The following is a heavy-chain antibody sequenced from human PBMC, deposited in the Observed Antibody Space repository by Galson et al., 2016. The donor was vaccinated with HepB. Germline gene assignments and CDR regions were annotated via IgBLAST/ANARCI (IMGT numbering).Heavy chain of an antibody. Sequence: SLRLSCAASGFTVSSNYMSWVRQAPGKGLEWVSVIYSAGGTFYADSVKGRFSISRDNSKNTVYLQMNSLGAEDTAVDYCARSSGWYGYFQHWGKGTLVPVSS. V-gene: IGHV3-53*01. J-gene: IGHJ1*01. CDR3: ARSSGWYGYFQH. CDR1: GFTVSSNY. D-gene: IGHD6-19*01. CDR2: IYSAGGT.